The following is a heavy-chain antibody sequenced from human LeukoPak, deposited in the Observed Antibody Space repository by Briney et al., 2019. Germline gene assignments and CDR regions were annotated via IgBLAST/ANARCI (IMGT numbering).Heavy chain of an antibody. D-gene: IGHD1-26*01. J-gene: IGHJ5*02. CDR2: INPSGGST. CDR3: ARDKLAALRSGVFDP. Sequence: ASVKVSCKASGYTFTSYYMHWVRQAPGQGLEWMGIINPSGGSTSYAQKFQGRVTMTRDTSTSTVYMELSSLRSEDTAVYYCARDKLAALRSGVFDPWGLGTLVTVSS. CDR1: GYTFTSYY. V-gene: IGHV1-46*01.